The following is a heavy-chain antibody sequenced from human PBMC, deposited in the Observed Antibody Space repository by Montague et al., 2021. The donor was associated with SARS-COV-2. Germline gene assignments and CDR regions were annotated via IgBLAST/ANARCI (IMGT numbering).Heavy chain of an antibody. D-gene: IGHD1-1*01. J-gene: IGHJ4*02. CDR3: AREGTVPGPRGIYFDD. Sequence: CAISGDSVSSNSAAWNWIRQSPSEGLEWLGRTYYRSKRYTDYAPSVKTRITITPDTSNNQFSLHLNSVTPGDTAVYYCAREGTVPGPRGIYFDDWGQGTLVTVSS. V-gene: IGHV6-1*01. CDR2: TYYRSKRYT. CDR1: GDSVSSNSAA.